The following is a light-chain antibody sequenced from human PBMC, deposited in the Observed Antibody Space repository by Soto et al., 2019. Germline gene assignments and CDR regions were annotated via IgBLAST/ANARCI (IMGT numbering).Light chain of an antibody. J-gene: IGKJ5*01. CDR3: QQLNSYPPGIS. V-gene: IGKV1-9*01. Sequence: DIQLTQSPSFLSASVGDRVTITCRASQGISSYLAWYQQKPGKAPKLLIYAASTLQSGVPSRFSGSGSGTEFTLTISSLQPEDFATDYCQQLNSYPPGISFGQGTRLEIK. CDR2: AAS. CDR1: QGISSY.